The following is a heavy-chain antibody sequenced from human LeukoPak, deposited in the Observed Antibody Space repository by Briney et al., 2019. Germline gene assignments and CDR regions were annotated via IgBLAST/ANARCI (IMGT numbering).Heavy chain of an antibody. D-gene: IGHD3-3*01. V-gene: IGHV3-48*01. CDR2: IDARSGIT. CDR1: GFTFTIFG. J-gene: IGHJ3*02. Sequence: GGSLRLSCAASGFTFTIFGLNWVRQAPGKVPEWVSYIDARSGITYYADSVQGRFTISRDNAQESVFLQMNSLRADDTAVYYCARTYDFGRGPPGDAFDNWGPGTLVTVSA. CDR3: ARTYDFGRGPPGDAFDN.